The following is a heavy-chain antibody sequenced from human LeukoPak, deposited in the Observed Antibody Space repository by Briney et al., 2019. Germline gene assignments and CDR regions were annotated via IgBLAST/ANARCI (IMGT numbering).Heavy chain of an antibody. CDR3: AKVPRPVYYFDY. CDR2: ISGSGGST. D-gene: IGHD6-6*01. J-gene: IGHJ4*02. V-gene: IGHV3-23*01. CDR1: GFTFSSYA. Sequence: GGSLRLSCAASGFTFSSYAMSWVRQAPGKGLEWVSAISGSGGSTYYADSVKGRFTISRDNPKNTLYLQMNSLRAEDTAVYYCAKVPRPVYYFDYWGQGTLVTVSS.